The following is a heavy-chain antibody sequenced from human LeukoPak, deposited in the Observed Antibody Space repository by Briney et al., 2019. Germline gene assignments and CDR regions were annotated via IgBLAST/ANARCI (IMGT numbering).Heavy chain of an antibody. J-gene: IGHJ4*02. CDR3: ARRNAVAGISRGYFDY. D-gene: IGHD6-19*01. V-gene: IGHV4-39*01. CDR2: IYYSGST. Sequence: PSETLSLTCTVSGGSISSSSYYWGWIRQPPGKGLEWIGSIYYSGSTYYNPSLKSRVTISVDTSKNQFSLKLSSVTAADTAVYYCARRNAVAGISRGYFDYWGQGTLVTVSS. CDR1: GGSISSSSYY.